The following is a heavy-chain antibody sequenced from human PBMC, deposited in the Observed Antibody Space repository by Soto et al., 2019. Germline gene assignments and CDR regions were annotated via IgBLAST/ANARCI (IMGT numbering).Heavy chain of an antibody. CDR1: GGTFSSYA. V-gene: IGHV1-69*13. CDR3: ARDTEWLVLREYYFDY. D-gene: IGHD6-19*01. CDR2: IIPIFGTA. Sequence: GASVKVSCKASGGTFSSYAISWVRQAPGQGLEWMGGIIPIFGTANYAQKFQGRVTITADESTSTAYMELSSLRSEDTAVYYCARDTEWLVLREYYFDYWGQGTLVTVCS. J-gene: IGHJ4*02.